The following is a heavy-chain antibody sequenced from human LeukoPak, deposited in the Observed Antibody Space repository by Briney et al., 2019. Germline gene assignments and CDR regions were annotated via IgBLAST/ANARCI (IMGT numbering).Heavy chain of an antibody. CDR1: GFTFSSYE. CDR2: ISSSGSTI. D-gene: IGHD3-10*01. V-gene: IGHV3-48*03. CDR3: ASLPLWFGEYY. Sequence: PGGSLRLSCAASGFTFSSYEMNWVRQAPGKGLDWVSYISSSGSTIYYADSVKGRFTISRDNAKNSLYLQMNSLRAEDTAVYYCASLPLWFGEYYWGQGTLVTVSS. J-gene: IGHJ4*02.